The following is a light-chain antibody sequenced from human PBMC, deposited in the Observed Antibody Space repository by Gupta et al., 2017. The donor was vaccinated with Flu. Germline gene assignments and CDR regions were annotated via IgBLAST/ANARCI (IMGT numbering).Light chain of an antibody. CDR2: EVT. CDR3: ASYTTTSTWL. J-gene: IGLJ3*02. CDR1: SSDVGGYSY. V-gene: IGLV2-14*01. Sequence: QSTLTQPASVPGSPGQSITIPCTGTSSDVGGYSYVSWYQQHPGKAPKLMIYEVTDRPSGISNRFSGSKSGNTASLTISGLQADDEADYFCASYTTTSTWLFGGGTKLTVL.